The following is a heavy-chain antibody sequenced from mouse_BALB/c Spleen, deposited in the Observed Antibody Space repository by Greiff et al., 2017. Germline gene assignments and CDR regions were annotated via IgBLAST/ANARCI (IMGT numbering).Heavy chain of an antibody. D-gene: IGHD3-1*01. CDR2: IRNKANGYTT. J-gene: IGHJ4*01. CDR3: ARDKGHSYAMDY. V-gene: IGHV7-3*02. Sequence: EVKLMESGGGLVQPGGSLRLSCATSGFTFTDYYMSWVRQPPGKALEWLGFIRNKANGYTTEYSASVKGRFTISRDNSQSILYLQMNTLRAEDSATYYCARDKGHSYAMDYWGQGTSVTVSS. CDR1: GFTFTDYY.